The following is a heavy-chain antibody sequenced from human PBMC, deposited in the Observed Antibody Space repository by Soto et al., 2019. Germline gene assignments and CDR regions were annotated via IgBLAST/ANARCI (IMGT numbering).Heavy chain of an antibody. D-gene: IGHD4-17*01. CDR3: ANLGDYGDYVAFDY. CDR1: GGTFSSYA. Sequence: QVQLVQSGAEVKKPGSSVKVSCKASGGTFSSYAISWVRQAPGQGLEWMGGIIPIFGTANYAQKFQGRVTITAYKYTSTAYMELSSLRSEDTAVYYCANLGDYGDYVAFDYWGQGTLVTVSS. CDR2: IIPIFGTA. V-gene: IGHV1-69*06. J-gene: IGHJ4*02.